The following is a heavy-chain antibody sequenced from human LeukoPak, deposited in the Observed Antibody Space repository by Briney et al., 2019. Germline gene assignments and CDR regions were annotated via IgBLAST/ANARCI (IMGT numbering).Heavy chain of an antibody. CDR3: WRTVNGKYCSSTSCPDY. V-gene: IGHV4-34*06. D-gene: IGHD2-2*01. J-gene: IGHJ4*02. CDR2: INHSGST. CDR1: GGPFSGYY. Sequence: SETLTLTCAVHGGPFSGYYWSWIRQPPGKGLEWIGEINHSGSTNYNPSLKSRVNISQSQSQNQFSFKLGSLTAADPAVYYLWRTVNGKYCSSTSCPDYWGQGTLVTVSS.